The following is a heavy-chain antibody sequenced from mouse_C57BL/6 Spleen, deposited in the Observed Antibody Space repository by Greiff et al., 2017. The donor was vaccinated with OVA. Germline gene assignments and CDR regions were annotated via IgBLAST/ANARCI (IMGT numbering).Heavy chain of an antibody. J-gene: IGHJ2*01. CDR3: ARGEGKSDY. Sequence: VQLQQPGAELVKPGASVKLSCKASGYTFTSYWMHWVKQSHGKSLEWIGDINPNNGGTSYNQKFKGKATLTVDKSSSTAYMELRSLTSEDSAVYYCARGEGKSDYWGQGTTLTVSS. CDR1: GYTFTSYW. CDR2: INPNNGGT. V-gene: IGHV1-26*01. D-gene: IGHD2-1*01.